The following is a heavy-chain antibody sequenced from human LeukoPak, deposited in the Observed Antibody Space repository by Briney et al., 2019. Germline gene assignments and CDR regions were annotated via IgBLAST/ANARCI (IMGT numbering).Heavy chain of an antibody. J-gene: IGHJ6*03. D-gene: IGHD6-13*01. CDR2: ISGSGGST. V-gene: IGHV3-23*01. Sequence: GGSLRLSCTASGFTFSSYSMNWVRQAPGKGLEWVSAISGSGGSTYYADSVKGRFTISRDNSKNTLYLQMNSLRAEDTAVYYCAKEKIAAADDYYYYMDVWGKGTTVTVSS. CDR3: AKEKIAAADDYYYYMDV. CDR1: GFTFSSYS.